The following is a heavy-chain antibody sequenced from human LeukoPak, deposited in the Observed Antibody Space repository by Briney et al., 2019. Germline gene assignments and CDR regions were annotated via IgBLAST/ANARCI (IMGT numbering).Heavy chain of an antibody. CDR2: INPNSGGT. D-gene: IGHD3-10*01. CDR1: GYTFTGYY. J-gene: IGHJ4*02. V-gene: IGHV1-2*02. Sequence: ASVKVSCKASGYTFTGYYMRWVRQAPGQGLEWMGWINPNSGGTNYAQKFQGRVTMTRDTSISTAYMELSRLRSDDTAVYYCARDFRGGGPPFLDYWGQGTLVTVSS. CDR3: ARDFRGGGPPFLDY.